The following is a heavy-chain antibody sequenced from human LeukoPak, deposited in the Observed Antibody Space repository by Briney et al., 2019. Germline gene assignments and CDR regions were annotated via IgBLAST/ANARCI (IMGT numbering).Heavy chain of an antibody. Sequence: GGTLRLSCAASGFTFTHYGMNWVRQAPGKGLEWVSGIRANGETTYYADSVKGRFTISRDNSKNTLYLQMNSLRAEDTAVYYCARVDYDVSTGYQNYFEFWGQGTLVTVSS. CDR2: IRANGETT. J-gene: IGHJ4*02. CDR1: GFTFTHYG. V-gene: IGHV3-23*01. CDR3: ARVDYDVSTGYQNYFEF. D-gene: IGHD3-9*01.